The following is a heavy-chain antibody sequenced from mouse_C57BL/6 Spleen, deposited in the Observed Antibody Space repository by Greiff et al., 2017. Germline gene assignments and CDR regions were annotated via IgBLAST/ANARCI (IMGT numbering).Heavy chain of an antibody. D-gene: IGHD2-1*01. CDR1: GFNIKNTY. Sequence: VHVKQSVAELVRPGASVKLSCTASGFNIKNTYMHWVKQRPEQGLEWIGRIDPANGNTKYAPKFQGKATITADTSSNTAYLQLSSLTSEDTAIYYCASLYYTDYYAMDYWGQGTSGTVSS. V-gene: IGHV14-3*01. J-gene: IGHJ4*01. CDR2: IDPANGNT. CDR3: ASLYYTDYYAMDY.